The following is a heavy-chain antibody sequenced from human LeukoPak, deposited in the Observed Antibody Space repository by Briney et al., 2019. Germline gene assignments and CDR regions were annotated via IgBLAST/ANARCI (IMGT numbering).Heavy chain of an antibody. V-gene: IGHV3-48*04. D-gene: IGHD6-13*01. CDR2: ISSSGSTI. CDR3: ASKMGAAAGLDY. CDR1: GFTFSSYA. J-gene: IGHJ4*02. Sequence: PGGSLRLSCAASGFTFSSYAMSWVRQAPGKGLEWVSYISSSGSTIYYADSVKGRFTISRDNAKNSLYLQMNSLRAEDTAVYYCASKMGAAAGLDYWGQGTLVTVSS.